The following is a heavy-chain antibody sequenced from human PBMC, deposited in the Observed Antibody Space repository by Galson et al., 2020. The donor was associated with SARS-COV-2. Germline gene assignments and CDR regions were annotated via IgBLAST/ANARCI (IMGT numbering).Heavy chain of an antibody. Sequence: GGSLRLSCAASGFTFSSYWMSWVRQAPGKGQEWVANIKQDGSEKYNADSVMGRFTISRDNAKNSLYLQMNSLRAEDTAVYYCARETGRDLGMWFWELLCGLFGFWG. D-gene: IGHD3-10*01. CDR2: IKQDGSEK. CDR1: GFTFSSYW. J-gene: IGHJ6*01. CDR3: ARETGRDLGMWFWELLCGLFGF. V-gene: IGHV3-7*01.